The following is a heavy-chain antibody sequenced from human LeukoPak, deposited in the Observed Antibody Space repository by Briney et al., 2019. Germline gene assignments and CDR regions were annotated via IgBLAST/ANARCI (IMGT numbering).Heavy chain of an antibody. CDR2: IYYSGST. CDR1: GGSVSTGSYY. CDR3: ARDNPGGATEYLDY. Sequence: SETLSLTCTVSGGSVSTGSYYGSWIRQPPGKGLEWIGYIYYSGSTSYNPSLKSRVPISVDPTKNQFSLKLSSVTAADTAVYYCARDNPGGATEYLDYWGQGTLVTVSS. V-gene: IGHV4-61*01. D-gene: IGHD1-26*01. J-gene: IGHJ4*02.